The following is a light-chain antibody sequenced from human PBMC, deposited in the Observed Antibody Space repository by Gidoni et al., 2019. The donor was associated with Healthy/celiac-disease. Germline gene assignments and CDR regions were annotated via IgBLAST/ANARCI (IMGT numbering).Light chain of an antibody. CDR1: QGISSY. CDR2: AAS. Sequence: IRMTQSPSSFSSSTGDRVTITSRASQGISSYLAWYQQKPGKAPKLLIYAASTLQSGVPSRFSGSGSGTDFTLTISCLQSEDFATYYCQQYYSYPPTFGQGTKVEIK. CDR3: QQYYSYPPT. V-gene: IGKV1-8*01. J-gene: IGKJ1*01.